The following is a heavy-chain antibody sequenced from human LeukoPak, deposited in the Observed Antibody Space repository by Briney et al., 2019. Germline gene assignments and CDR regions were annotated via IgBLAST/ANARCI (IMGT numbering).Heavy chain of an antibody. V-gene: IGHV3-23*01. CDR1: GFTFSSYA. D-gene: IGHD2-21*02. CDR3: ASSCGGDCYSEVDAFDI. Sequence: GGSLRLSCAASGFTFSSYAMSWVRQAPGKGLEWVSAISGSGGSTYYADSVKGRFTISRDNSKNTLYLQMNILRAEDTAVYYCASSCGGDCYSEVDAFDIWGQGTMVTVSS. J-gene: IGHJ3*02. CDR2: ISGSGGST.